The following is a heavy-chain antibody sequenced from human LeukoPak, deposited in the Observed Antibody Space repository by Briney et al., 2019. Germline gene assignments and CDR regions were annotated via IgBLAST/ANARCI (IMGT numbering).Heavy chain of an antibody. V-gene: IGHV4-59*11. Sequence: SETLSLICTVSGGSMSNHCWSWIRQPPGKGLEWIGYIYYIGSTNYNPSLKSRVTISVDTSKNQFSLKLSSVTAADTAVYYCAREDGYCSSTSCHNWFDPWGQGTLVTVSS. J-gene: IGHJ5*02. CDR2: IYYIGST. CDR3: AREDGYCSSTSCHNWFDP. CDR1: GGSMSNHC. D-gene: IGHD2-2*01.